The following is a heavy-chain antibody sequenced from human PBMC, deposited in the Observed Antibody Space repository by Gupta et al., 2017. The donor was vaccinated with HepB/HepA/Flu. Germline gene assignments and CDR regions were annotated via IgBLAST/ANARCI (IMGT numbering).Heavy chain of an antibody. J-gene: IGHJ5*02. CDR2: IYYSGST. D-gene: IGHD3-3*01. V-gene: IGHV4-39*01. CDR1: GGSISSSSYY. Sequence: QLQLQESGPGLVKPSETLSLTCPVSGGSISSSSYYWGWIRPPPGKGLEWIGSIYYSGSTYYNPSLKRRVTISVDTSKNQFSLKLSSVTAAETAVYYCARHGGGITSCGVVINWFDPWGQGTLVTVSS. CDR3: ARHGGGITSCGVVINWFDP.